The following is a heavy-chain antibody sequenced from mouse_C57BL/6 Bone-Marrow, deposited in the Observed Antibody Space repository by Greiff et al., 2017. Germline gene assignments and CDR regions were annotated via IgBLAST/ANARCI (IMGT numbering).Heavy chain of an antibody. J-gene: IGHJ3*01. D-gene: IGHD1-1*01. Sequence: QVQLQQSGPELVKPGASVKISCTASGYAFSSSWMNWVKQRPGQGLEWIGRIYPGDGDTNYTEKFKGKATLTADTSSSTAYMQLSSLTSEDSAVSYCARPYYYGGSYFAFGGQGTLVTVSA. V-gene: IGHV1-82*01. CDR2: IYPGDGDT. CDR1: GYAFSSSW. CDR3: ARPYYYGGSYFAF.